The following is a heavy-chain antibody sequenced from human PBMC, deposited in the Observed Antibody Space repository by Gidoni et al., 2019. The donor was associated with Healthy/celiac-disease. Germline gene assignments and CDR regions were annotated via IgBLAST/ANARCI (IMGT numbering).Heavy chain of an antibody. CDR3: ARPLTTVGAFDI. D-gene: IGHD4-17*01. J-gene: IGHJ3*02. CDR1: GGSISSYY. CDR2: IYYSGST. Sequence: QVQLPESGPGLVKPSETLSLTCTVAGGSISSYYWSWIRQPPGKGLEWIGYIYYSGSTNYNPSLKSRVTISVDTSKNQFSLKLSSVTAADTAVYYCARPLTTVGAFDIWGQGTMVTVSS. V-gene: IGHV4-59*01.